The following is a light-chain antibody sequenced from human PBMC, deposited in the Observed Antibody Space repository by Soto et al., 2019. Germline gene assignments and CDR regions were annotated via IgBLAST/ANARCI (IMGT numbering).Light chain of an antibody. CDR2: ASS. Sequence: AIQMTQSPSSLSASVGDRVTLTCRASQGIGNDLGWYQQKPGKAPKLLIYASSTLQSGVPSRFSGSGSGTDSTLAISSLQPEDFATYFCLQDHNFPFTFGPGTKVDFK. V-gene: IGKV1-6*01. CDR3: LQDHNFPFT. J-gene: IGKJ3*01. CDR1: QGIGND.